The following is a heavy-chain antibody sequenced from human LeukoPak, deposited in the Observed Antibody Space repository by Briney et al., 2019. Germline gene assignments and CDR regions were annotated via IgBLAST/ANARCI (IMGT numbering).Heavy chain of an antibody. J-gene: IGHJ6*02. CDR3: AHSKTCYYDSSGYFCLYGMDG. V-gene: IGHV3-21*01. Sequence: GGSLRLSCAASGFTFSNYGMNWVRQTPDKGLEWVASISSISRYIYYTDSVRGRFTISRDNTKNSLYLQMNSLRAEDTAVYYCAHSKTCYYDSSGYFCLYGMDGWGQGTTVTVSS. CDR2: ISSISRYI. CDR1: GFTFSNYG. D-gene: IGHD3-22*01.